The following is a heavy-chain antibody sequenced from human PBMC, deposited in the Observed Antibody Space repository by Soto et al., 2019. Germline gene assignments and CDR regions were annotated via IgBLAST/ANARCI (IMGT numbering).Heavy chain of an antibody. CDR1: GGTFSSYA. J-gene: IGHJ4*02. V-gene: IGHV1-69*12. D-gene: IGHD3-9*01. Sequence: QVQLVQSGAEVKKPGSSVKVSCKASGGTFSSYAISWVRQAPGQGLEWMGGIIPIFGTANYAQKFQGRVTXXAXEXXSTACVELSSLRAEDTAVYYCARSASSLTGRSLDYWGQGTLVTVSS. CDR2: IIPIFGTA. CDR3: ARSASSLTGRSLDY.